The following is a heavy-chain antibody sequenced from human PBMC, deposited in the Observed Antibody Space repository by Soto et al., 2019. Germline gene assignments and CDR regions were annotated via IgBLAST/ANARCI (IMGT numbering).Heavy chain of an antibody. D-gene: IGHD1-7*01. CDR1: GFTFSSSA. Sequence: QVQLVESGGGVVQPGRSLRLSCASSGFTFSSSAMHWVRQAPGKGLEWVAVIWYDGSNKYYADSVKGRFTISRDNSQSTLFLQMNSLRAEDTAVYYCATGTWTYVYFDYWGQGTLVTVSS. CDR2: IWYDGSNK. V-gene: IGHV3-33*01. J-gene: IGHJ4*02. CDR3: ATGTWTYVYFDY.